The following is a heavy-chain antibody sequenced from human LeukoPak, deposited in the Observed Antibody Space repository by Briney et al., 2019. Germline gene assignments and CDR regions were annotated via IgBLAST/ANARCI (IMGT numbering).Heavy chain of an antibody. CDR1: GFAFSRSTFGSYT. D-gene: IGHD4-11*01. J-gene: IGHJ4*02. Sequence: GGSLRLSCAASGFAFSRSTFGSYTMNWVRQAPGKGLEWVSSISSTGTYIYYTDSVKGRFTISRDIANSLLYLQMNSLRADDTAVYYCARDLDYSTGFDYWGQGTLVTVSS. CDR3: ARDLDYSTGFDY. CDR2: ISSTGTYI. V-gene: IGHV3-21*01.